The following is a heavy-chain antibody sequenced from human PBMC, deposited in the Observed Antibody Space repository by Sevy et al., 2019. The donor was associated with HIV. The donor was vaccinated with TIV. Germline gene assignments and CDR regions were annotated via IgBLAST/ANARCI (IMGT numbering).Heavy chain of an antibody. D-gene: IGHD6-6*01. J-gene: IGHJ5*02. CDR3: ARVPLITARTDNWFDP. CDR2: IKQDGSEK. CDR1: GFTFSTYW. Sequence: GGSLRLSCAASGFTFSTYWMSWVRQAPGKGLEWVANIKQDGSEKYDVDSVKGRFSISRDNAKNSLYLQMNSLRAEDTSVYYCARVPLITARTDNWFDPRGQGTLVTVSS. V-gene: IGHV3-7*03.